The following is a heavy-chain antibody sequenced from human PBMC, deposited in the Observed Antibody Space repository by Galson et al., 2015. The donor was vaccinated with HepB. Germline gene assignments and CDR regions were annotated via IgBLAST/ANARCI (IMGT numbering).Heavy chain of an antibody. Sequence: SLRLSCAGSGFRFHYYALHWVRQAPGKGLEFVSGISHNGGATKFADSVRDRFTISRDNSKNTMYLQMNSLRTEDTAVYYCVKEDILAGYLVGSFHFWGRGTMVTVSS. CDR3: VKEDILAGYLVGSFHF. J-gene: IGHJ3*01. V-gene: IGHV3-64D*06. CDR1: GFRFHYYA. CDR2: ISHNGGAT. D-gene: IGHD3-9*01.